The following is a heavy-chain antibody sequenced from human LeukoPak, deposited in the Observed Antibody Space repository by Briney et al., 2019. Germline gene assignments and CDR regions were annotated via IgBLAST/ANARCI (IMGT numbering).Heavy chain of an antibody. CDR2: ISGSGGST. J-gene: IGHJ3*02. Sequence: PGGSLRLSCAASGFTFSSYAMSWVRQAPGKGLEWVSAISGSGGSTYYADSVKGRFTISRDNSKNTLYLQMNSLRAEDTAVYYCAKSHGDYVWGSYPSAFDIWGRGTMVTVSS. CDR3: AKSHGDYVWGSYPSAFDI. D-gene: IGHD3-16*01. CDR1: GFTFSSYA. V-gene: IGHV3-23*01.